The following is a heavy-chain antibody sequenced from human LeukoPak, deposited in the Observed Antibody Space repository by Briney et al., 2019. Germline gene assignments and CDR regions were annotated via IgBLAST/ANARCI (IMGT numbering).Heavy chain of an antibody. Sequence: PGRSLRLSCAASGFTFSSYGMHWLRQAPGKGLEWVAVIWYDGSNKYYADSVKGRFTISRDNSKNTLYLQMNSLRAENTAVYYCASLGSGSYYFDYWGQGTLVTVSS. J-gene: IGHJ4*02. V-gene: IGHV3-33*01. CDR3: ASLGSGSYYFDY. D-gene: IGHD3-10*01. CDR2: IWYDGSNK. CDR1: GFTFSSYG.